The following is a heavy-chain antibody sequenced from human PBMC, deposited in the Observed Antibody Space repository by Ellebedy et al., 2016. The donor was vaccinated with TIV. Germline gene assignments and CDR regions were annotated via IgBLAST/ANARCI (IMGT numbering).Heavy chain of an antibody. CDR1: GFTFSNYD. CDR2: IGTGFDT. J-gene: IGHJ3*02. Sequence: GESLKISCAASGFTFSNYDFHWVRQPTGKGLEWVSAIGTGFDTYYPDSVKGRFTISRENAKNSLYLHMHSLTAGEKAVYYCARGASGRGASGSSGWFSGFEIWGQGTMVIVSS. V-gene: IGHV3-13*01. D-gene: IGHD6-19*01. CDR3: ARGASGRGASGSSGWFSGFEI.